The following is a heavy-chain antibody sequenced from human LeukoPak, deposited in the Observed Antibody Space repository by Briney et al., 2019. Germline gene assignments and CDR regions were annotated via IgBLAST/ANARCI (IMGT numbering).Heavy chain of an antibody. CDR3: ARLVRGVITRLHNWFDP. D-gene: IGHD3-10*01. CDR1: GYSFTSYW. CDR2: IYPGDSDT. Sequence: GESLKISWKGSGYSFTSYWIGWVRQMPGKGLEWMGIIYPGDSDTRYSPSFQGQVTISADKSISTAYLQWSSLKASDTAMYYCARLVRGVITRLHNWFDPWGQGTLVTVSS. V-gene: IGHV5-51*01. J-gene: IGHJ5*02.